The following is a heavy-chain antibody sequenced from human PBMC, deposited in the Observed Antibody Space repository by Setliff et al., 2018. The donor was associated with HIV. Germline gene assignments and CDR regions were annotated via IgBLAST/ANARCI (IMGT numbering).Heavy chain of an antibody. CDR3: ARGGGDSSQFDH. Sequence: ASVKVSCKASGYTFTSYDINWVRQATGQGLEWMGWMNPNSGNTGYAQKFQGRVTMTRNASISTAYMELSSLRSADMAVYYCARGGGDSSQFDHWGQGTLVTVSS. V-gene: IGHV1-8*02. CDR2: MNPNSGNT. J-gene: IGHJ4*02. CDR1: GYTFTSYD. D-gene: IGHD2-21*01.